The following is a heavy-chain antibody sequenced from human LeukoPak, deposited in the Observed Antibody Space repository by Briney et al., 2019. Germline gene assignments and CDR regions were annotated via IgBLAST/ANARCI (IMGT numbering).Heavy chain of an antibody. D-gene: IGHD3-22*01. CDR3: AKGHYDSSGYYYNWFDS. V-gene: IGHV3-23*01. CDR1: GFTFNNYA. Sequence: GGSLRLSCAASGFTFNNYAMNWVRQAPGKGLEWVSAITSSGGSTYYADSVKGRFTISRDNSKNTLYLQMNSLRTEDTAVYYCAKGHYDSSGYYYNWFDSWGQGTLVTVSS. CDR2: ITSSGGST. J-gene: IGHJ5*01.